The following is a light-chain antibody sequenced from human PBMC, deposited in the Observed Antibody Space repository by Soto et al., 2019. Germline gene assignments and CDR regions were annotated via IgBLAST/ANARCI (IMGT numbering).Light chain of an antibody. V-gene: IGLV1-40*01. CDR1: SSNIGAGYD. CDR2: GNS. CDR3: QSYDSSLSGYV. Sequence: QSVLTQPPSVSGAPGQRVTISCTGSSSNIGAGYDVHWYQQLPGTAPKLLIYGNSNRPSGVPDRFSGSKSGTSASLAITGXQAEDEADYYCQSYDSSLSGYVFGTGTRSPS. J-gene: IGLJ1*01.